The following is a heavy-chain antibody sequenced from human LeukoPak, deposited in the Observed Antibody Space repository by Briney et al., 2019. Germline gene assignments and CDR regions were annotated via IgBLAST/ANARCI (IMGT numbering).Heavy chain of an antibody. CDR1: GGAISSYY. J-gene: IGHJ4*02. Sequence: KPSETLSLTCTVSGGAISSYYWTWIRQPPGQGLAWTVYIYYSGSTNYNPSLKSRVTISVDTSKNQFSLKLRSVTAADTALYYCARSRGYFDYWGQGTLVTVSS. CDR2: IYYSGST. V-gene: IGHV4-59*01. D-gene: IGHD6-13*01. CDR3: ARSRGYFDY.